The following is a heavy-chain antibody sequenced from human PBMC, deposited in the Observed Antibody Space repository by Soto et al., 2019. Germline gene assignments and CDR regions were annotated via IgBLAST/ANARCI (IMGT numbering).Heavy chain of an antibody. CDR1: GYTFTSYG. Sequence: ASVKVSCKASGYTFTSYGIRWVRQAPGQRLEWMGWISAYNGNTKYSQKFQGRVTITRDTSASTAYMELSSLRSEDTAVYYCARDVITIFGVARDYYYYYYMDVWGKGTTVTVSS. J-gene: IGHJ6*03. D-gene: IGHD3-3*01. CDR3: ARDVITIFGVARDYYYYYYMDV. V-gene: IGHV1-3*01. CDR2: ISAYNGNT.